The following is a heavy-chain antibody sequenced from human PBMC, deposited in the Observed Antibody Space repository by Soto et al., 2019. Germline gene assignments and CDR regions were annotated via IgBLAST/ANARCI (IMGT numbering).Heavy chain of an antibody. CDR1: GGSVTSGFYY. CDR2: IDYSGSA. CDR3: ARLVQREGGILSNYYYGVDV. J-gene: IGHJ6*02. Sequence: PSETLSLTCTVSGGSVTSGFYYWTWIRQPPGKALEWIGCIDYSGSANYNPSLRSRVTMLIDTSKNQFSLKLSSVTAADTAIYLCARLVQREGGILSNYYYGVDVWGQGTTVTV. V-gene: IGHV4-61*01. D-gene: IGHD2-2*01.